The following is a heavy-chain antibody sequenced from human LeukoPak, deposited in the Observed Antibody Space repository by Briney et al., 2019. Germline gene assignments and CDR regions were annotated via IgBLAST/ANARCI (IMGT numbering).Heavy chain of an antibody. CDR3: ARELEAFDI. D-gene: IGHD1-1*01. V-gene: IGHV3-30-3*01. J-gene: IGHJ3*02. Sequence: GGSLRLSCGASGFTFSSYAMHWVRQAPGKGLEWVAVISYDGSNKYYADSVKGRFTISRDNSKNTLYLQMNSLRAEDTAVYYCARELEAFDIWGQGTMVTVSS. CDR1: GFTFSSYA. CDR2: ISYDGSNK.